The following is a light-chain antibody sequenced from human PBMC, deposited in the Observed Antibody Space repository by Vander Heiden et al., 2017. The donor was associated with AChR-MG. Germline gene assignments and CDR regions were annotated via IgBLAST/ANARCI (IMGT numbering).Light chain of an antibody. J-gene: IGLJ3*02. CDR3: AAWDDSLNGQV. Sequence: QSVLTQPPSASGTPGQRVTISCSGSSSNIGSNTVNWYKQRPGTAPKLLIYSNKQRPSGVPDRFSGSKSGTSASLAISGLQSEDEADYYCAAWDDSLNGQVFGGGTKLTVL. CDR1: SSNIGSNT. V-gene: IGLV1-44*01. CDR2: SNK.